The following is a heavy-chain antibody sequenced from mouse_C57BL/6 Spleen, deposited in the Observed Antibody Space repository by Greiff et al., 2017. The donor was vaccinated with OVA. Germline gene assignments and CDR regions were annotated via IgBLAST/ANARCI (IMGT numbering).Heavy chain of an antibody. CDR1: GFTFSDYG. J-gene: IGHJ2*01. V-gene: IGHV5-17*01. CDR2: ISSGSSTI. D-gene: IGHD2-3*01. CDR3: AIYDSYFDY. Sequence: DVHLVEPGGGLVKPGGSLKLSCAASGFTFSDYGMHWVRQAPEKGLEWVAYISSGSSTIYYADTVKGRFTISRDNAKNTLFLQMTSLRSEDTAMYYCAIYDSYFDYWGQGTTLTVSS.